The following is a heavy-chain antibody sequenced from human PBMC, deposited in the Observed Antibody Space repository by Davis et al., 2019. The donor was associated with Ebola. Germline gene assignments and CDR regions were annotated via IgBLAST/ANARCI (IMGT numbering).Heavy chain of an antibody. CDR2: INAGNGNT. CDR1: GGTFSSYA. J-gene: IGHJ6*03. V-gene: IGHV1-3*01. D-gene: IGHD4-11*01. CDR3: ARVTTTTYYYYMDV. Sequence: ASVKVSCKASGGTFSSYAISWVRQAPGQRLEWMGWINAGNGNTKYSQKFQGRVTITRDTSASTAYMELSSLRSEDTAVYYCARVTTTTYYYYMDVWGKGTTVTVSS.